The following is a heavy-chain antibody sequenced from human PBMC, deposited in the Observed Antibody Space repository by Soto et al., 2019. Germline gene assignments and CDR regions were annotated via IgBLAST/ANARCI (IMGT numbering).Heavy chain of an antibody. Sequence: QVQLVQSGAEVKKPGSSVKVSCKASGGTFSSYAISWVRQAPGQGLEWMGGIIPIFGTANYAQKFQGRVTITADESTSTDYMELSSLRSEDTAVYYCARERRGVPIAAAGPNYYYGMDVWGQGTTVTVS. V-gene: IGHV1-69*01. J-gene: IGHJ6*02. CDR2: IIPIFGTA. CDR3: ARERRGVPIAAAGPNYYYGMDV. CDR1: GGTFSSYA. D-gene: IGHD6-13*01.